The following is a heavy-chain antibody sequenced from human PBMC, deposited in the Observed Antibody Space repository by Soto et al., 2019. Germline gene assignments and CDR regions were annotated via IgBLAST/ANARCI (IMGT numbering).Heavy chain of an antibody. CDR3: ARDTAMEYYGMDV. D-gene: IGHD5-18*01. Sequence: VGSLRLSCAASGVSFSDYYMSWIRQAPGKGLEWVSYISSSGSTIYYADSVKGRFTISRDNAKNSLYLQMNSLRAEDTAVYYCARDTAMEYYGMDVWGQGTTVTVSS. CDR2: ISSSGSTI. CDR1: GVSFSDYY. V-gene: IGHV3-11*01. J-gene: IGHJ6*02.